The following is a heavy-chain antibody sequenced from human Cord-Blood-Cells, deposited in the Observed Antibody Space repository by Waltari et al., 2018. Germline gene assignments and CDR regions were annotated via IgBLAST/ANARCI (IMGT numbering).Heavy chain of an antibody. J-gene: IGHJ4*02. CDR2: ISYDGSNK. V-gene: IGHV3-30*04. CDR1: GFTFSSYA. D-gene: IGHD6-13*01. Sequence: QVQLVESGGGVVQPGRSLRLPCAASGFTFSSYAIHWVRQAPGKALEWVAVISYDGSNKYYADSVKGRFTISRDNSKNTLYLQMNSLRAEDTAVYYCARDSAGRPDYWGQGTLVTVSS. CDR3: ARDSAGRPDY.